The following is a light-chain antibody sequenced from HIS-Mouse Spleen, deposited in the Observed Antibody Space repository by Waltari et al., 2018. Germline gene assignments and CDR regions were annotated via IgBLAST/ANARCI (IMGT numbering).Light chain of an antibody. CDR1: QSVSSRY. CDR3: QQYGSSPRT. CDR2: GAS. Sequence: EIVLTQSPGTLSLSPGERATLSCRASQSVSSRYLAGYQQKPGQAPRLLIYGASSRATGIPDRFSGSGSGTDFTLTISRLEPEDFAVYYCQQYGSSPRTFGQGTKVEIK. V-gene: IGKV3-20*01. J-gene: IGKJ1*01.